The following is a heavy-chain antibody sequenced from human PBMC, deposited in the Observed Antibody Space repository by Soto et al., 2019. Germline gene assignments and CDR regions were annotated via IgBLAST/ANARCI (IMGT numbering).Heavy chain of an antibody. Sequence: QVQLVQSGAEVKKPGSSVKVSCKASGGTFSSYAISWVRQAPGQGLEWMGGIIPIFGTANYAQKFQGRVTMTADESTSTAYMEVSSLRSEDTVVYYCAIYCSGGSCYGRTNWFDPWGQGTLVTVSS. CDR1: GGTFSSYA. CDR2: IIPIFGTA. D-gene: IGHD2-15*01. V-gene: IGHV1-69*01. CDR3: AIYCSGGSCYGRTNWFDP. J-gene: IGHJ5*02.